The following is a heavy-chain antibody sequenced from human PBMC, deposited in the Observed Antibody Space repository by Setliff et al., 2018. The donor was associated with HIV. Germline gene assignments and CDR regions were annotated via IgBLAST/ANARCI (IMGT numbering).Heavy chain of an antibody. V-gene: IGHV3-23*01. D-gene: IGHD3-10*01. CDR2: ISGSGGST. Sequence: GGSLRLSCAASGFIFSSYAMSWVRQAPGKGLEWVSAISGSGGSTYYADSVKGRFTISRDNSKNTLYLRMNSLRAEDTAVYYCAQAQTSVSGSYYQYLQHWGQGTLVTVSS. CDR3: AQAQTSVSGSYYQYLQH. J-gene: IGHJ1*01. CDR1: GFIFSSYA.